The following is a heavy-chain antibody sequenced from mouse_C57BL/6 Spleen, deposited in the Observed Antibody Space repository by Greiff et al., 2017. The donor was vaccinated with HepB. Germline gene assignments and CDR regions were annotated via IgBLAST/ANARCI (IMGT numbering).Heavy chain of an antibody. D-gene: IGHD1-1*01. CDR3: ARRYYGSSYGWYFDV. CDR2: IDPNSGGS. J-gene: IGHJ1*03. V-gene: IGHV1-72*01. Sequence: QVQLQQPGAELVKPGASVKLSCKASGYTFTSYWMHWVKQRPGRGLEWIGRIDPNSGGSKYNEKFKSKATLTVDKPSSTAYMQLSSLTSEDSAVYYCARRYYGSSYGWYFDVWGTGTTVTVSS. CDR1: GYTFTSYW.